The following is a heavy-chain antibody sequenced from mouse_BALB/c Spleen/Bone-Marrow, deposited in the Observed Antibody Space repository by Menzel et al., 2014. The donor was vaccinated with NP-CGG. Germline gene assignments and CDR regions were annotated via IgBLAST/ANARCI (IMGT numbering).Heavy chain of an antibody. V-gene: IGHV14-3*02. CDR2: IDPANGNT. CDR3: ASYYYGSSGFAY. CDR1: GFNIKDTY. D-gene: IGHD1-1*01. J-gene: IGHJ3*01. Sequence: VQLKQSGAELVKPGASVKLSCTASGFNIKDTYMHWVKQRPEQGLEWIGRIDPANGNTKNDPKFQGKATITADTSSNTAYLQLSSLTSEDTAVYYCASYYYGSSGFAYWGQGTLVTVSA.